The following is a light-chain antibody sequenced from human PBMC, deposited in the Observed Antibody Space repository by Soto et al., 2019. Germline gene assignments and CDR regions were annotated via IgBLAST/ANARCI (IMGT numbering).Light chain of an antibody. J-gene: IGKJ2*01. CDR2: GAS. Sequence: EIVLTQSPGTLSLSPGEGATLSCGASQSVISDYLAWYQQKPGQPPRLLIFGASSRPTDIPDRFSGSGSGTDFTLTIARLEPEDFGVYYCQQDGTPPFTFGQGTKLEIK. V-gene: IGKV3-20*01. CDR1: QSVISDY. CDR3: QQDGTPPFT.